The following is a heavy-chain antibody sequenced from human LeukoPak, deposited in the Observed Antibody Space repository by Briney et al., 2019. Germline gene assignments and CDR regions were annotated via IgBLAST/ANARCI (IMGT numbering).Heavy chain of an antibody. V-gene: IGHV3-7*01. J-gene: IGHJ4*02. CDR1: GFTFSSYW. Sequence: GGSLRPSCAASGFTFSSYWMSWVREAPGKGLEWVANIKQDGSEKYYVDSVKGRFTISRDNAKNSLYLQMNSLRAEDTAVYYCASSYYYDSSGYYRFDYWGQGTLVTVSS. CDR3: ASSYYYDSSGYYRFDY. CDR2: IKQDGSEK. D-gene: IGHD3-22*01.